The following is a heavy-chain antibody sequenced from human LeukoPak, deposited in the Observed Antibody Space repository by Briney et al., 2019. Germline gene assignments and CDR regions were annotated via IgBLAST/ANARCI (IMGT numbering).Heavy chain of an antibody. Sequence: SETLSLTCTVSGGSISTYYWSWIRQPPGKELEWIGYIYYSGSTNYNPSPKSRVTISVDTSKNQFSLNLSSVTAADTAVYYCARPSRTGSGWDAFDLWGQGAMVTVS. V-gene: IGHV4-59*08. CDR2: IYYSGST. CDR1: GGSISTYY. D-gene: IGHD3-22*01. J-gene: IGHJ3*01. CDR3: ARPSRTGSGWDAFDL.